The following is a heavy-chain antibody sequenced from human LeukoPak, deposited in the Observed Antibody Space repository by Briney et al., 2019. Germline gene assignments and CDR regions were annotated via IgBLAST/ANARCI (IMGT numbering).Heavy chain of an antibody. CDR3: ASSLRSPHYDFWSGYWYWFDP. Sequence: SETLSLTCTVSGGSISSYYWSWIRQPAWKGLEWIGRIYTSGSTNYNPSLKSRVTMSVDTSKNQFSLKLSSVTAADTAVYYCASSLRSPHYDFWSGYWYWFDPWGQGTLVTVSS. D-gene: IGHD3-3*01. CDR1: GGSISSYY. J-gene: IGHJ5*02. CDR2: IYTSGST. V-gene: IGHV4-4*07.